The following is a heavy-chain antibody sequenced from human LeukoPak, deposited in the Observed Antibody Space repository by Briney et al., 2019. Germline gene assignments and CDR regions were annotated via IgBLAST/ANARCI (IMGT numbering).Heavy chain of an antibody. CDR1: GFTFSTYA. D-gene: IGHD1-26*01. CDR3: AKAPIVGATTGRYYFDY. CDR2: ISGSGDST. V-gene: IGHV3-23*01. Sequence: GGSLRLSCAASGFTFSTYAMSWVRQAPGKGLEWVSSISGSGDSTYYADSVKGRFTISRDNSKNTLYLQMNSLRAEDTAVYYCAKAPIVGATTGRYYFDYWGQGTLVTVSS. J-gene: IGHJ4*02.